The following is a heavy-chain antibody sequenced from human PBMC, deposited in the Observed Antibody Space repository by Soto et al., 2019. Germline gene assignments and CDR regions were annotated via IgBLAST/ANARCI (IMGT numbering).Heavy chain of an antibody. V-gene: IGHV4-39*01. CDR2: IYYSGST. Sequence: SETLSLTCTVSGGSISSSTYYWGWLRQPPGKGLEWTGNIYYSGSTNYNPSLKSRSAIAVDRAKNQFSVEPISVTAADTAVYYCARRKEGGFDPWGQGTLVTVSS. CDR1: GGSISSSTYY. CDR3: ARRKEGGFDP. J-gene: IGHJ5*02.